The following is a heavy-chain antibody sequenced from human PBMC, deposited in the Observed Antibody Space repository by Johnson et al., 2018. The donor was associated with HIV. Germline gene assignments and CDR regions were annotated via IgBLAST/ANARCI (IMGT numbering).Heavy chain of an antibody. J-gene: IGHJ3*02. D-gene: IGHD3-10*01. CDR1: GFTFSSYA. Sequence: QVQLVESGGGLVKPGGSLRLSCAASGFTFSSYAMHWVRQAPGKGLEWVAVISYDGSNKYYADSVKGRFTISRDNSKNTLYLQMNSLRAEDTAVYYCAKDMVRGFWGDAFDIWGQGTMVTVSS. CDR2: ISYDGSNK. V-gene: IGHV3-30*04. CDR3: AKDMVRGFWGDAFDI.